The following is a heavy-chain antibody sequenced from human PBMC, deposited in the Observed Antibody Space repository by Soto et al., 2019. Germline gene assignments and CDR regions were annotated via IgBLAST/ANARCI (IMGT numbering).Heavy chain of an antibody. D-gene: IGHD6-19*01. J-gene: IGHJ3*02. CDR1: GFTFSSYA. Sequence: GGSLRLSCAASGFTFSSYAMSWVRQAPGKGLEWVSAISGSGGSTYYADSVKGRFTISRDNSKNTLYLQMNSLRAEDTAVYYCAKTNNPNDYSSGWTDDAFDIWGQGTMVTVSS. CDR2: ISGSGGST. V-gene: IGHV3-23*01. CDR3: AKTNNPNDYSSGWTDDAFDI.